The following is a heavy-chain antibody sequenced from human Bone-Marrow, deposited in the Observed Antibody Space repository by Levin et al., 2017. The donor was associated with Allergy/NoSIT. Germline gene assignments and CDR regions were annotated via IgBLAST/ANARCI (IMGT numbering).Heavy chain of an antibody. CDR3: ARHLEQRLVEGY. J-gene: IGHJ4*02. CDR1: GYTFTRHG. Sequence: GGSLRLSCTASGYTFTRHGMSWVRQAPGHGLEWMGWITTNTGNPTYAQGFAGRFVFSVDTSVSTAYLQIRDLRPADTAVYYCARHLEQRLVEGYWGQGTLVTVSS. D-gene: IGHD6-13*01. V-gene: IGHV7-4-1*02. CDR2: ITTNTGNP.